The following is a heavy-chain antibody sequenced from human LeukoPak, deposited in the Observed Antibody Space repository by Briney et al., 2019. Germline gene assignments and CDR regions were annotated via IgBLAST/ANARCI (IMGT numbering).Heavy chain of an antibody. CDR3: ARHERSSGASYFDL. Sequence: SETLSLTCTVSGGSISSYYWSWIRQPPGKGLEWSGYIYYSGSTNYNPSLKSRVTISVDTSKNQFSLKLSSVTAADTAVYYCARHERSSGASYFDLWGRGTLVTVSS. CDR2: IYYSGST. V-gene: IGHV4-59*08. J-gene: IGHJ2*01. D-gene: IGHD6-19*01. CDR1: GGSISSYY.